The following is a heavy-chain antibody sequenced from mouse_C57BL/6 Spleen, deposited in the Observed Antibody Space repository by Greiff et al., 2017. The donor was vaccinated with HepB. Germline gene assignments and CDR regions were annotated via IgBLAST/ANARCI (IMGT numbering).Heavy chain of an antibody. Sequence: VQLQQPGAELVRPGSSVKLSCKASGYTFTSYWMHWVKQRPIQGLEWIGNIDPSDSETHYNQKFKDKATLTVDKSSSTAYMQLSSLTSEDSAVYYCAREAPTGPFDYWGQGTTLTVSS. J-gene: IGHJ2*01. CDR1: GYTFTSYW. D-gene: IGHD4-1*02. CDR2: IDPSDSET. CDR3: AREAPTGPFDY. V-gene: IGHV1-52*01.